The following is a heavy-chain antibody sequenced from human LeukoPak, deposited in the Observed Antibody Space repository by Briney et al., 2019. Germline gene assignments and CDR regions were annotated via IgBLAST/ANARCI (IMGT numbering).Heavy chain of an antibody. D-gene: IGHD3-22*01. Sequence: GGSLRLSCAASAFTVSSNYMSWVRQAPGKGLEWVSVIYSGGSTYYADSVKGRFTISRDNSKNTLYLQMNSLRAEDTAVYYCARASYYARDYFDYWGQGTLVTVSS. CDR3: ARASYYARDYFDY. CDR2: IYSGGST. V-gene: IGHV3-53*01. CDR1: AFTVSSNY. J-gene: IGHJ4*02.